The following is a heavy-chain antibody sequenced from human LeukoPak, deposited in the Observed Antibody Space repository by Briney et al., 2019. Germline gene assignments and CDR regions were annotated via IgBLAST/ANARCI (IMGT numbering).Heavy chain of an antibody. Sequence: GGSLRLSCAASGFTFSSYAMSWVRQAPGKGLEWVSAISGSGGSTYYADSVKGRFTISRDNSKNTLYLQMNSLRAEDTAVYYCAKALEVYCSGGSCYSGFDYWGQGTLVTVSS. CDR3: AKALEVYCSGGSCYSGFDY. CDR1: GFTFSSYA. V-gene: IGHV3-23*01. D-gene: IGHD2-15*01. CDR2: ISGSGGST. J-gene: IGHJ4*02.